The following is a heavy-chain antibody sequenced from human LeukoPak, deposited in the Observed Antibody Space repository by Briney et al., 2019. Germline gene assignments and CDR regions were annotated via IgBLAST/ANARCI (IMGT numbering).Heavy chain of an antibody. CDR3: ATSRTAVLPYYFDY. CDR2: IYYSGST. D-gene: IGHD3-10*01. V-gene: IGHV4-59*01. Sequence: SETLSLTCTVSGGSISSYYWSWIRQPPGKGPEWIGYIYYSGSTNYNPSLKSRVTISVDTSKNQFSLKLSSVTAADTAVYYCATSRTAVLPYYFDYWGQGTLVTVSS. CDR1: GGSISSYY. J-gene: IGHJ4*02.